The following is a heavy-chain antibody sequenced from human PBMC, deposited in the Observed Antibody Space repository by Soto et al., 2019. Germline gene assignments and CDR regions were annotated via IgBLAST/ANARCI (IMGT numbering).Heavy chain of an antibody. J-gene: IGHJ6*02. D-gene: IGHD6-13*01. CDR3: ARDVLVAAAGYYYYGMDV. Sequence: ASVKVSCKDSGYTFTSYGISWVRQAPGQGLEWMGWISAYNGNTNYAQKLQGRVTMTTDTSTSTAYMELRSLRSDDTAVYYCARDVLVAAAGYYYYGMDVWGQGTTVTVSS. V-gene: IGHV1-18*01. CDR1: GYTFTSYG. CDR2: ISAYNGNT.